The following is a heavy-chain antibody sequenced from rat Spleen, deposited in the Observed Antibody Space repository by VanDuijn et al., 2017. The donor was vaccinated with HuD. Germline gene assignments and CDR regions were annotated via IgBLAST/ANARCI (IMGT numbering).Heavy chain of an antibody. CDR1: GFTFRNYD. Sequence: EVQLVESGGDLVQPGRSLKLSCAASGFTFRNYDMAWVRQAPTMGLEWVTSISPSGGGTYYRDSVKGRFTVSRDNAKSTLYLQMDSLRSEDTATYYCVRQDTSGYSNWFTYWGQGTLVTVSS. V-gene: IGHV5-25*01. D-gene: IGHD4-3*01. J-gene: IGHJ3*01. CDR3: VRQDTSGYSNWFTY. CDR2: ISPSGGGT.